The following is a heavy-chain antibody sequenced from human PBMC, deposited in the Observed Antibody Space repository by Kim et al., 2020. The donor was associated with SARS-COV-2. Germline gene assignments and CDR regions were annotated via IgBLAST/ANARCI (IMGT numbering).Heavy chain of an antibody. CDR3: ARHGPIVGPYDY. V-gene: IGHV5-51*01. D-gene: IGHD1-26*01. J-gene: IGHJ4*02. Sequence: RNSPAFQGQVTISADKSISTADLQWSSLKASDTAMYYCARHGPIVGPYDYWGQGTLVTVSS.